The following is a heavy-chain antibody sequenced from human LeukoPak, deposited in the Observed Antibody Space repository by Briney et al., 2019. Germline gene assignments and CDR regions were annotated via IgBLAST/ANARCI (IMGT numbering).Heavy chain of an antibody. CDR1: GFTFSNYA. CDR2: ISGTGSST. J-gene: IGHJ3*01. V-gene: IGHV3-23*01. CDR3: ARGESFAFDV. Sequence: QPGGSLRLSCAASGFTFSNYAMTWVRQAPGKGLEWVSAISGTGSSTYYADSVKGRFTTSRDNSRNTMYLQMNSLRAEDTAVYYCARGESFAFDVWGQGAMVTVSS.